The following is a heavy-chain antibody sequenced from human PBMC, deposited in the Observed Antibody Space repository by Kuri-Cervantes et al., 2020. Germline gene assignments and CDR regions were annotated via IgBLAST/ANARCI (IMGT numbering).Heavy chain of an antibody. Sequence: GSLRLSCTVSGGSISSNSHYWGWIRQPPGKGLEWIGSLYYSGTTYYNPSLKSRVTISVDTSKNQFSLKLSSVTAADTAVYYCARDRSGSYLDYWGQGTLVTVSS. CDR1: GGSISSNSHY. CDR3: ARDRSGSYLDY. D-gene: IGHD1-26*01. CDR2: LYYSGTT. J-gene: IGHJ4*02. V-gene: IGHV4-39*02.